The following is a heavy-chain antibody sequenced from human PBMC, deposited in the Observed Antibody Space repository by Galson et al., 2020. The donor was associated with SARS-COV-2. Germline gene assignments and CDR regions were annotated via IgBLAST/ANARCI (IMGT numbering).Heavy chain of an antibody. D-gene: IGHD3-10*01. CDR1: GGSISTADYY. CDR2: IYYSGTT. Sequence: SETLSLTCTVSGGSISTADYYWSWIRQLPGMGLELFWYIYYSGTTYYNPSLKSRVTISVDTSKNQFSLKLSSVTAADTAVYYCARDHSSYYYGSGNIDPWGQGTLVTVSS. J-gene: IGHJ5*02. V-gene: IGHV4-30-4*08. CDR3: ARDHSSYYYGSGNIDP.